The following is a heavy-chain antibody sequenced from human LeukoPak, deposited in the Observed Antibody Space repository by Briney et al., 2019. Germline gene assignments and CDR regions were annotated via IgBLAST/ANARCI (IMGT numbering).Heavy chain of an antibody. D-gene: IGHD3-22*01. Sequence: PGGSLRLSCAASGFTFSDYYMSWTRQAPGKGLEWVSYISSSGSTIYYADSVKGRFTISRDNSKYTLHLQMNSLRAEDTAVYYCAKARTYYYDSSGYFFDYWGQGTLVTVSS. J-gene: IGHJ4*02. CDR1: GFTFSDYY. CDR3: AKARTYYYDSSGYFFDY. V-gene: IGHV3-11*01. CDR2: ISSSGSTI.